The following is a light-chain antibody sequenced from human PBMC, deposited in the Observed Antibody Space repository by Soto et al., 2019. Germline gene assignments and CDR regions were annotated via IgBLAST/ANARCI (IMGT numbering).Light chain of an antibody. V-gene: IGLV2-11*01. J-gene: IGLJ1*01. CDR3: CSYAGNYTHV. CDR2: DVS. Sequence: QSALTQPRSVSGSPGQSVTISCTGTSSDVGGYNYVSWYQQHPGKAPKLMIYDVSKRPSGVPDRFSGSKSGNTASLTISGLLAEDEADYSCCSYAGNYTHVFGTGTKVTVL. CDR1: SSDVGGYNY.